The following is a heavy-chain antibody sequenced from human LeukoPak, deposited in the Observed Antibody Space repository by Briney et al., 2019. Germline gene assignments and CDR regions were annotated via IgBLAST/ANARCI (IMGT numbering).Heavy chain of an antibody. CDR2: INPNSGGT. D-gene: IGHD7-27*01. V-gene: IGHV1-2*02. CDR3: ARRLTGVDY. Sequence: ASVTVSFTSSGYTFTAYYMNWVRQAPGQGLEWMGWINPNSGGTNYAQNLQGRVTMTRDTSISTVYMELNSLRSDDTAVYYCARRLTGVDYWGQGTQVTVSS. J-gene: IGHJ4*02. CDR1: GYTFTAYY.